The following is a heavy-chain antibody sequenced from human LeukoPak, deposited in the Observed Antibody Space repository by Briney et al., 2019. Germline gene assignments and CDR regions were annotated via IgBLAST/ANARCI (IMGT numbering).Heavy chain of an antibody. Sequence: GGPLRLSCEASGFSFSSYGMSWVRQAPGEGLQWVSGFSASDGSRYYADSVKGRFTISRDNSKNTLYLQMNSLRAEDTAVYYCAKNIGGFDYWGQGTLVTVSS. CDR3: AKNIGGFDY. CDR1: GFSFSSYG. J-gene: IGHJ4*02. V-gene: IGHV3-23*01. CDR2: FSASDGSR. D-gene: IGHD4-23*01.